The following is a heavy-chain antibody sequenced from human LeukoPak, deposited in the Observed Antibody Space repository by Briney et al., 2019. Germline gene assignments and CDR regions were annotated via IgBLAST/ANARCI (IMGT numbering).Heavy chain of an antibody. J-gene: IGHJ5*02. CDR1: GGSISSYY. V-gene: IGHV4-4*09. Sequence: SETLSLTCTVSGGSISSYYWSWIRQPPGKGLEWIGYICTSGSTNYNPSLKSRVTISVDTSKNQFSLKLSSVTAADTAVYYCTRRWRPGWFDPWGQGTLVTVSS. D-gene: IGHD3-3*01. CDR2: ICTSGST. CDR3: TRRWRPGWFDP.